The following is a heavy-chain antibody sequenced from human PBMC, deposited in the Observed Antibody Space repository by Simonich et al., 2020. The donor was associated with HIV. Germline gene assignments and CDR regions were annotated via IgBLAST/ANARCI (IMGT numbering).Heavy chain of an antibody. CDR2: IWYDGSNK. Sequence: VDLPGTSLRLSCAASGFTFSSYGMHWVRQAPGKGLEWVAIIWYDGSNKDYADSGKGRFTISRDNSKNTMYLQMNSLRAEDTAVYYCARDGISPPVSWNDKIGAFDIWGQGTMVTVSS. V-gene: IGHV3-33*01. CDR1: GFTFSSYG. D-gene: IGHD1-1*01. J-gene: IGHJ3*02. CDR3: ARDGISPPVSWNDKIGAFDI.